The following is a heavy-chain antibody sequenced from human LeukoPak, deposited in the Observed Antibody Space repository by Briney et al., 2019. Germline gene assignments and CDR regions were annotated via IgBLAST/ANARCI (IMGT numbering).Heavy chain of an antibody. J-gene: IGHJ4*02. CDR3: AKGRFRVGATHPTDY. CDR2: ISGSGGST. Sequence: PGGSLRLSCAASGFTFSGYAMSWVRQAPGKGLEWVSAISGSGGSTYYADSVKGRFTISRDNSKNTLYLQMNSLRAEDTAVYYCAKGRFRVGATHPTDYWGQGTLVTVSS. D-gene: IGHD1-26*01. V-gene: IGHV3-23*01. CDR1: GFTFSGYA.